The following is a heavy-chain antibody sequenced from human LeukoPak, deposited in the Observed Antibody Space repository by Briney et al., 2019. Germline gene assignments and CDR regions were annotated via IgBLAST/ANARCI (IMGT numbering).Heavy chain of an antibody. V-gene: IGHV3-11*01. CDR2: ISSSGSTI. D-gene: IGHD2-2*01. CDR3: AREDIVVVPARVAYYYYGMDV. CDR1: GFTFSDYY. Sequence: GGSLRLSCAASGFTFSDYYMSWIRQAPGKGLEWVSYISSSGSTIYYADSVKGRFTISMDNAKNSLYLQMNSLRAEDTAVYYCAREDIVVVPARVAYYYYGMDVWGQGTTVTVSS. J-gene: IGHJ6*02.